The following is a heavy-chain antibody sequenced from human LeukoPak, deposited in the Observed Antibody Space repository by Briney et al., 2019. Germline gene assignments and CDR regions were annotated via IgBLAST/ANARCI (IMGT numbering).Heavy chain of an antibody. CDR2: IYHSGST. CDR3: ARALGYCSGGGCYSVGMDV. J-gene: IGHJ6*01. CDR1: GGSISSGGYS. D-gene: IGHD2-15*01. Sequence: SETLSLTCAVSGGSISSGGYSWSWIRQPPGKGLEWSGYIYHSGSTYYNPSLKSRVTISVYRSKNQFSLKLSSVTAADTAVYYCARALGYCSGGGCYSVGMDVWGKGTTVTVSS. V-gene: IGHV4-30-2*01.